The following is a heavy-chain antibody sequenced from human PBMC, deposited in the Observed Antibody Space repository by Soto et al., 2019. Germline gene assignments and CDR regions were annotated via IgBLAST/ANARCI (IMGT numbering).Heavy chain of an antibody. V-gene: IGHV3-30*18. Sequence: LRLSCAASGFTFRSYGMHWVRQAPGKGLEWVAVISYDGSNKYYADSVKGRFTISRDNSKNTLYLQMNSLRPEDTAVYYCAKDGILDSSGHYYYFDYWGQGTLVTVSS. D-gene: IGHD3-22*01. CDR2: ISYDGSNK. CDR3: AKDGILDSSGHYYYFDY. J-gene: IGHJ4*02. CDR1: GFTFRSYG.